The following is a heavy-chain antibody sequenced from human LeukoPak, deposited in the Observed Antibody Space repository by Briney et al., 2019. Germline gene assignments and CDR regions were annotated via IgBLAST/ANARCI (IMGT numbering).Heavy chain of an antibody. D-gene: IGHD1-26*01. Sequence: ASVKVSCKASGYTFNDFYMHWVRQAPGQGLEWMGRINPNSGGTNYAQKFQGRVSMTRDTSISTAYMELSSLRSDDTAVYYCARDGILIVGATGLGYWGQGTLVTVSS. CDR1: GYTFNDFY. J-gene: IGHJ4*02. V-gene: IGHV1-2*06. CDR3: ARDGILIVGATGLGY. CDR2: INPNSGGT.